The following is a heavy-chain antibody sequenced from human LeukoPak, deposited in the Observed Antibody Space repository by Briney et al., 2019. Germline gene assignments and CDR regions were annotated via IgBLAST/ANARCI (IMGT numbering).Heavy chain of an antibody. D-gene: IGHD3-22*01. CDR2: IKQDVSEK. CDR1: GFTFSSYW. CDR3: AREGPDSSGYYGASDAFDI. Sequence: GGSLRLSCAASGFTFSSYWMSWVRQAPGKGREGVANIKQDVSEKYYVDSVKGRFTISRDNAKNSLYLQINSLRAEDTAVYYCAREGPDSSGYYGASDAFDIWGQGTMVTVSS. V-gene: IGHV3-7*01. J-gene: IGHJ3*02.